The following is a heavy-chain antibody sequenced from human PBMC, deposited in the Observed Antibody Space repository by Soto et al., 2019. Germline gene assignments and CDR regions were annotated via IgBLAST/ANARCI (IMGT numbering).Heavy chain of an antibody. Sequence: GGSLRLSCAASGFTFSDYYMSWIRQAPGKGLEWVSVISGSAGSIYYADSVKGRFTISRDNSKSTMYLQMNSLRAEDTALYYCAKDIVVVPAAGGYLQHWGQGTQVTVSS. CDR2: ISGSAGSI. CDR3: AKDIVVVPAAGGYLQH. J-gene: IGHJ1*01. V-gene: IGHV3-23*01. CDR1: GFTFSDYY. D-gene: IGHD2-2*01.